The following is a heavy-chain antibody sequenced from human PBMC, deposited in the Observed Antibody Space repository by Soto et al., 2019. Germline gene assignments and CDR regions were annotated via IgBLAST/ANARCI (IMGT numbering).Heavy chain of an antibody. CDR3: ANDYGDYKSYYAMDV. D-gene: IGHD4-17*01. Sequence: QLQLQESGPGLVKPSETLSLTCTVTGASVTSSTYYWGWIRQPPGKGLEWIGSINYSGSTYYNPSLRSRVTITVDTSKHQVSLKLTSVTAADTAVYYCANDYGDYKSYYAMDVWGQGTTVTVSS. CDR1: GASVTSSTYY. CDR2: INYSGST. V-gene: IGHV4-39*01. J-gene: IGHJ6*02.